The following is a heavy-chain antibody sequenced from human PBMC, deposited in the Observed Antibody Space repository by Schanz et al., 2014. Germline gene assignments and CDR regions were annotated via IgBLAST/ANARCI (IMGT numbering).Heavy chain of an antibody. CDR1: GFTFGTFW. V-gene: IGHV3-7*01. CDR2: IKQDESER. Sequence: EVQLVESGGGLVQPGGSLRLSCAASGFTFGTFWMSWVRQAPGKGLEWVANIKQDESERSYADSVKGRFTISRDNSKNTLSLQMNSLRAEDTAVYYCAKGFGGYDLVLDYWGQGTLVTVSS. J-gene: IGHJ4*02. D-gene: IGHD5-12*01. CDR3: AKGFGGYDLVLDY.